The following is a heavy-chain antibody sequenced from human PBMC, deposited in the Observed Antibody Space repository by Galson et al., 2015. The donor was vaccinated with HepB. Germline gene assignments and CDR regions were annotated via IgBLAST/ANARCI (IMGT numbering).Heavy chain of an antibody. CDR3: AGDRDYYDSRSGYRQLDY. CDR1: GYTFTSYG. CDR2: ISVYNGNT. J-gene: IGHJ4*02. V-gene: IGHV1-18*04. Sequence: SVKVSCKASGYTFTSYGISWVRQAPGQGLEWMGWISVYNGNTNYAQKLQDRVIMTTDTSTSTVYLELRSLRSDDTAVYYCAGDRDYYDSRSGYRQLDYWSQGTLVTVSS. D-gene: IGHD3-3*01.